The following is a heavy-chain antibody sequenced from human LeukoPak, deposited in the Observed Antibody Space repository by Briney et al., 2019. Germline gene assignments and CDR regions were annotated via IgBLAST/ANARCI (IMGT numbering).Heavy chain of an antibody. CDR3: ARLPDIVVVPAGRDGAFDI. J-gene: IGHJ3*02. CDR1: GGSFNGYY. D-gene: IGHD2-2*01. V-gene: IGHV4-34*01. Sequence: SETLSLTCAVYGGSFNGYYWSWIRQPPGKGLEWIGEINHSGSTNYNPSLKSRVTISVDTSKNQFSLKLSSVTAADTAVYYCARLPDIVVVPAGRDGAFDIWGQGTMVTVSS. CDR2: INHSGST.